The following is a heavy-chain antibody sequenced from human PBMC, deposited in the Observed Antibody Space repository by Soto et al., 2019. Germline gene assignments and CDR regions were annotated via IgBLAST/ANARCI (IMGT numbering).Heavy chain of an antibody. CDR1: GYTFTSYG. J-gene: IGHJ1*01. V-gene: IGHV1-18*01. D-gene: IGHD3-22*01. CDR2: ITANNVNT. Sequence: ASVKVSCKTSGYTFTSYGISWVRQAPGQGLEWMGWITANNVNTNYAQKFQGRVTMTTDTSTATAYMELRSLRSDDTAVYYCARDMGGYYFEPNDFWGQGTLVTVSS. CDR3: ARDMGGYYFEPNDF.